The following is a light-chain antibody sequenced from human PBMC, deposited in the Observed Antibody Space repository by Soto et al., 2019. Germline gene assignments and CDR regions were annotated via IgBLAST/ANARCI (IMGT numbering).Light chain of an antibody. J-gene: IGLJ1*01. CDR3: SSYSTTGTLV. CDR1: SSDVGAYNY. CDR2: EVS. Sequence: QSVLTQPASVSGSPGQAITISCTGTSSDVGAYNYVSWYQQHPDKAPKLMIFEVSIRPSAVSNRFSGSKSGNTASLTISGLQAEDEADYYCSSYSTTGTLVLGTGTKLTVL. V-gene: IGLV2-14*01.